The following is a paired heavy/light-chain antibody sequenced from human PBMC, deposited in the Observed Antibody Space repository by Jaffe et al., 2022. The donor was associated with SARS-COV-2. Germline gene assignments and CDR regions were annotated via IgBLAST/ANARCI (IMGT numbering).Heavy chain of an antibody. D-gene: IGHD2-15*01. CDR1: GFTFSNYG. J-gene: IGHJ2*01. CDR2: ISYEGSQE. V-gene: IGHV3-30*18. CDR3: AKEGGLGNWYFDL. Sequence: QVQLVESGGGVVQPGRSLRLSCAASGFTFSNYGMHWVRQAPGKGLEWVAVISYEGSQEYYADSVKGRLTISRDNSKNTLFLQMNSLRPEDTAVYYCAKEGGLGNWYFDLWGRGTLVTVSS.
Light chain of an antibody. CDR2: AAS. V-gene: IGKV1-27*01. J-gene: IGKJ4*01. CDR3: QKYSSAST. CDR1: QGISNY. Sequence: DIQMTQSPSSLSASVGDRVTITCRASQGISNYLAWYQQKPGKAPKLLMYAASTLQSGVPSRFSGSGSGTDFTLTISSLQPEDVATYYCQKYSSASTFGGGTKVEIK.